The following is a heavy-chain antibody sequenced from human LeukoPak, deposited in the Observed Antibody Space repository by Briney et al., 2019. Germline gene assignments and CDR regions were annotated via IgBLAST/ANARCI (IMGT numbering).Heavy chain of an antibody. Sequence: PEAPSLTRTVSGGSISAYYGSWIRQPPGKGLEWIGYIYYSGSASYNPSLNSRLTISLDTSKNQFSLRLRSVTAADTPLYFCARESEGCFDPWGDGALGSVSS. D-gene: IGHD4/OR15-4a*01. CDR2: IYYSGSA. V-gene: IGHV4-59*01. CDR3: ARESEGCFDP. J-gene: IGHJ5*02. CDR1: GGSISAYY.